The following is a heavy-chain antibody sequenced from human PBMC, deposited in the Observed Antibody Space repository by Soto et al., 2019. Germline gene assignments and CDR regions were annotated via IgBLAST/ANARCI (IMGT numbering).Heavy chain of an antibody. V-gene: IGHV4-31*03. CDR3: AREYGDYCYYYGMDV. D-gene: IGHD4-17*01. J-gene: IGHJ6*02. CDR2: IYYSGST. CDR1: GGSISSGGYY. Sequence: TSETLSLTCTVSGGSISSGGYYWSWIRQHPGKGLEWIGYIYYSGSTYYNPSLKSRVTISVDTSKNQFSLKLSSVTAADTAVYYCAREYGDYCYYYGMDVWGQGTTVTVSS.